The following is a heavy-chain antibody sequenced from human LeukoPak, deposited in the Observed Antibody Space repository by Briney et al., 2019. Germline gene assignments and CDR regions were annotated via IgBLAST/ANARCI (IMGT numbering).Heavy chain of an antibody. CDR3: ARVGGMVGGAFDI. CDR1: GFTFSSYE. CDR2: TSSSGSTI. V-gene: IGHV3-48*03. J-gene: IGHJ3*02. D-gene: IGHD2-15*01. Sequence: PGGSLRLSCAASGFTFSSYEMNWVRQAPGKELEWVSYTSSSGSTIYYADSVKGRFTIYRENAKNSLYMQMNRLRAEDTGVYYCARVGGMVGGAFDIWGQGTMVTVSS.